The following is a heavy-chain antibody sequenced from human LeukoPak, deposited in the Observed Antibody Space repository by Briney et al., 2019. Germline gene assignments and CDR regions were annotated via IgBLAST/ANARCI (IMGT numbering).Heavy chain of an antibody. CDR3: ARDRGYSYGYFKFWFEP. CDR1: GGTFSSYA. CDR2: IIPIFGTA. Sequence: GASVKVSCKASGGTFSSYAISWVRQAPGQGLEWMGGIIPIFGTANYAQKFQGRVTITADESTSTAYMELSSLRSEDTAVYYCARDRGYSYGYFKFWFEPWGQGTLVTVSS. J-gene: IGHJ5*02. D-gene: IGHD5-18*01. V-gene: IGHV1-69*13.